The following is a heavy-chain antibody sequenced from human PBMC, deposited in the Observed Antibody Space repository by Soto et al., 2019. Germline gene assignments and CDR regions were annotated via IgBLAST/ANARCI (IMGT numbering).Heavy chain of an antibody. Sequence: GGSLRLSCEASGFTFNTYSMHWVRQPPGKGLEWLAAIWYDGTQKYYADSVKGRFIISRDNSKKTLYLEMNSLRAEDTAVYYCARAGAVIYWFDPWGQGTLVTVSS. J-gene: IGHJ5*02. CDR1: GFTFNTYS. CDR2: IWYDGTQK. CDR3: ARAGAVIYWFDP. D-gene: IGHD3-10*01. V-gene: IGHV3-33*01.